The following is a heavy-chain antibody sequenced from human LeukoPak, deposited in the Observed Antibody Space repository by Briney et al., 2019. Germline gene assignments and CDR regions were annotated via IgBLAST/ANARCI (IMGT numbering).Heavy chain of an antibody. J-gene: IGHJ4*02. V-gene: IGHV4-34*01. CDR1: GGSFCGYY. Sequence: PSETLSLTCAVYGGSFCGYYWSWIRQPPGQGLEWIGSLYYSGSTYYTTSIKSRVAISVDTSKNQLSLKLSCVAAAQTPVYYCARTRRGAYNWYTADFDYWGQGTLVTVSS. CDR2: LYYSGST. D-gene: IGHD5-24*01. CDR3: ARTRRGAYNWYTADFDY.